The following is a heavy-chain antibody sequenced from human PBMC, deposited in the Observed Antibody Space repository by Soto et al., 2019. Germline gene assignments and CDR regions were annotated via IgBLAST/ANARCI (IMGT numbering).Heavy chain of an antibody. D-gene: IGHD6-13*01. CDR2: ISLGSSYI. V-gene: IGHV3-21*01. CDR3: ARTGIAGYWFDP. J-gene: IGHJ5*02. CDR1: GFTFSSYS. Sequence: GSLRLSCAASGFTFSSYSMDWVRQGPGKCLEWVSAISLGSSYIYYSDSVKGRFTISRDNAKNSLYLQMISLRAEDTAVYYCARTGIAGYWFDPWGQGTLVTVSS.